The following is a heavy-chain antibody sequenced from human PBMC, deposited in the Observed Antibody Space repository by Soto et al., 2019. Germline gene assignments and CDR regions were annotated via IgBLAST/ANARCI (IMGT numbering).Heavy chain of an antibody. J-gene: IGHJ4*02. CDR2: IGAYNGNT. Sequence: QVQLVQSGAEVKKPGASVKVSCKASGYTFTNYGITWVRQAPGQGLEWMGWIGAYNGNTNYAQKLQGRVTMTTDTSTSTAYMELRSLRSDDTAVYYCARDQRGREWHGEDYWGQGTLVTVSS. V-gene: IGHV1-18*01. CDR1: GYTFTNYG. D-gene: IGHD3-10*01. CDR3: ARDQRGREWHGEDY.